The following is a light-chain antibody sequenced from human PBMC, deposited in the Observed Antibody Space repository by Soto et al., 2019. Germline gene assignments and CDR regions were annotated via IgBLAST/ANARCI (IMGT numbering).Light chain of an antibody. CDR3: QSYDSSNPWV. V-gene: IGLV6-57*01. Sequence: NFMLTQPHSVSESPGKTVTISCTRSSGSIASNYVHWYQQRPGSSPNIVIYEDNQRTSGVPDRFSGSIDSSSNSASLTISGLKTEDEADYYCQSYDSSNPWVFGGGTKVTVL. CDR2: EDN. CDR1: SGSIASNY. J-gene: IGLJ3*02.